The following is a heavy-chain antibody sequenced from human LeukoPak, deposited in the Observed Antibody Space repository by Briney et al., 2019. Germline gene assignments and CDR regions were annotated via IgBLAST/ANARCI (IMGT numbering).Heavy chain of an antibody. CDR2: INHSGST. CDR3: ARLFNYYYYYMDV. Sequence: PSETLSLTCTVFDYSISSGYYWGWIRQPPGKGLEWIGEINHSGSTNYNPSLKSRVTISVDTSKNQFSLKLSSVTAADTAVYYCARLFNYYYYYMDVWGKGTTVTISS. J-gene: IGHJ6*03. CDR1: DYSISSGYY. V-gene: IGHV4-38-2*02.